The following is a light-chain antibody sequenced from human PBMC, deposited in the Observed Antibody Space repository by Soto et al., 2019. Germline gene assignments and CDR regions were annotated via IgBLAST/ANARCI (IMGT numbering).Light chain of an antibody. CDR3: SSYTSSSLYV. Sequence: QSALTQPPSASGSPGQSVTISCTGTSSDVGGYNYVSWYQQLPGKAPKLMIYDVSDRPSGVSNRFSGSKSGNTASLTIPGLQAEDEADYYCSSYTSSSLYVFGTGTKLTVL. CDR2: DVS. J-gene: IGLJ1*01. V-gene: IGLV2-14*01. CDR1: SSDVGGYNY.